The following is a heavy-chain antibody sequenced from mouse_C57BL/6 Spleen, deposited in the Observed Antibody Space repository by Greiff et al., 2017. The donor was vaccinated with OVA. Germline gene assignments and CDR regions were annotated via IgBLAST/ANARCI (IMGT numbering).Heavy chain of an antibody. V-gene: IGHV1-66*01. CDR2: IYPGSGNT. Sequence: QVQLQQSGPELVKPGASVKISCKASGYTFTLYYIHWVKQRPGQGLEWIGWIYPGSGNTKYNEKFKGKATLTADTSSSTAYMQLSSLTSEDSAVYYCTYSNDYAMDYWGQGTSVTVSS. CDR3: TYSNDYAMDY. D-gene: IGHD2-10*01. J-gene: IGHJ4*01. CDR1: GYTFTLYY.